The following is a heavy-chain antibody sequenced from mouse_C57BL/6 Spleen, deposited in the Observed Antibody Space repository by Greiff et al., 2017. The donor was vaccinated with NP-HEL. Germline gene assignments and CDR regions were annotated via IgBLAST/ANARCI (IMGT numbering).Heavy chain of an antibody. Sequence: EVQLQQSGAELVKPGASVKLSCTASGFTFKDYYMHWVKQRTEQGLEWIGRIDPEDGDTNYAPKFQGKATITADTSSNTAYLQLSSLTSEDTAVYYCASYGNGSWFAYWGQGTLVTVSA. V-gene: IGHV14-2*01. CDR1: GFTFKDYY. D-gene: IGHD2-1*01. CDR2: IDPEDGDT. CDR3: ASYGNGSWFAY. J-gene: IGHJ3*01.